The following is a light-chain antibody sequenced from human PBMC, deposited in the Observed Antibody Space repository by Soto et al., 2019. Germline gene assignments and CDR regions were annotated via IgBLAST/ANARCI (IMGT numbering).Light chain of an antibody. V-gene: IGKV3-20*01. CDR3: QQYGXSPIT. CDR1: QSVSSSY. CDR2: GAS. Sequence: EIVLTQSPGTLSLSPGERATLSCRASQSVSSSYLAWYQQKPGQAPRLLIYGASSRATGIPDRFSGSGSGTDFTLTISRLEPEDFSVYSCQQYGXSPITFGQGTRLEIK. J-gene: IGKJ5*01.